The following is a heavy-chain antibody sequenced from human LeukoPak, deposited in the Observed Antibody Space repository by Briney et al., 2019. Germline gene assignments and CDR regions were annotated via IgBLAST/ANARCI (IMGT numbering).Heavy chain of an antibody. CDR3: AREGYDFWSGALVY. CDR1: GGSISSGSYY. Sequence: SQTLSLTCTVSGGSISSGSYYWSWIRQPAGKGLEWIGRIYTSGSTNYNPSLKSRVTISVDTSKNQFSLKPSSVTAADTAVYYCAREGYDFWSGALVYWGQGTLVTVSS. D-gene: IGHD3-3*01. CDR2: IYTSGST. J-gene: IGHJ4*02. V-gene: IGHV4-61*02.